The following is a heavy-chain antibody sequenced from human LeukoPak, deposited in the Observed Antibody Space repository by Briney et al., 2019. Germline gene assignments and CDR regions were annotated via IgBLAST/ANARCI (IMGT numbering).Heavy chain of an antibody. Sequence: GGSLRLSCEASGFTLSSYAMSWVRQAPGKGLECVSGISSSGSRTYYADSVKGRFTISRDNSKKTLYLQMNSLRAEDTAVYYCARDLGSLYTSTWYFFDYWGQGTLVTVSS. D-gene: IGHD6-13*01. CDR3: ARDLGSLYTSTWYFFDY. CDR1: GFTLSSYA. CDR2: ISSSGSRT. J-gene: IGHJ4*02. V-gene: IGHV3-23*01.